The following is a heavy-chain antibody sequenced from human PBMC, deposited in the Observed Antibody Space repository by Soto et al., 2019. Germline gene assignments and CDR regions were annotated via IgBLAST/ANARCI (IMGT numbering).Heavy chain of an antibody. Sequence: QVTLKESGPVLVKPTKTLTLTCTVSGFSLSNARMSVSWIRQPPGKALEWLAHIFSNDAKSYSASLKNRLTISKDTSKSQVVLTMTKMDPVDTATYYCARIRGWGWLGPNDYWGQGTLVTVSS. CDR2: IFSNDAK. CDR3: ARIRGWGWLGPNDY. J-gene: IGHJ4*02. V-gene: IGHV2-26*01. D-gene: IGHD3-10*01. CDR1: GFSLSNARMS.